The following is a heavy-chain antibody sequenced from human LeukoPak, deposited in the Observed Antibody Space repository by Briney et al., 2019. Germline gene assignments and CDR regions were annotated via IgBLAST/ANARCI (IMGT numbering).Heavy chain of an antibody. CDR1: GFTFGGYG. CDR3: TRYNNDHFDY. D-gene: IGHD1-14*01. V-gene: IGHV3-33*01. CDR2: IAYDGSRA. Sequence: GGSLRLSCAGSGFTFGGYGMHWFRQTPGKGLEWVAVIAYDGSRAFNADSVKGRFTISRDNSKNTMSVQMDDLRAEDTAVYYCTRYNNDHFDYWGQGTLVTVSS. J-gene: IGHJ4*02.